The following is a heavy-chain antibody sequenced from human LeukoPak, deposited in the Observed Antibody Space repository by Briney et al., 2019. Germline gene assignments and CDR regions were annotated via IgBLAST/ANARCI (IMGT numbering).Heavy chain of an antibody. CDR2: IKSDGSSP. D-gene: IGHD4-11*01. Sequence: PGGSLRLSCAASGFIFSSYWMHWVRQAPGKGPVWVSRIKSDGSSPSYADSVKGRFTISRDNAKNTVYLQMNSLRAEDTAVYYCAKDGHYSNFYFDYWGRGTLVTVSS. V-gene: IGHV3-74*01. J-gene: IGHJ4*02. CDR3: AKDGHYSNFYFDY. CDR1: GFIFSSYW.